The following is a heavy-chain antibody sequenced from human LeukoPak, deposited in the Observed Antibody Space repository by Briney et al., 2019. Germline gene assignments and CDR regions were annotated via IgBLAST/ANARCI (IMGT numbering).Heavy chain of an antibody. CDR3: ARLVVEAFDI. V-gene: IGHV4-59*01. D-gene: IGHD2-15*01. CDR2: IYYSGST. J-gene: IGHJ3*02. CDR1: GGSISSYY. Sequence: PGESLSLTCTVSGGSISSYYRSWIRQPPGKGLEWIGYIYYSGSTNYNTSLKSRVTTSVEASKNQFSLKLISVTAADTAVYYCARLVVEAFDIWGQGTMVTVSS.